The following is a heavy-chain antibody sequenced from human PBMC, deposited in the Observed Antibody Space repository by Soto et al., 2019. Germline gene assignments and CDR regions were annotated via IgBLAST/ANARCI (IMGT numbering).Heavy chain of an antibody. CDR3: AKGQGGSGSLTPRVDF. D-gene: IGHD3-10*01. J-gene: IGHJ4*02. CDR1: EFSFNNYA. Sequence: EVQLLESGGGLVQPGGSLRLSCAASEFSFNNYAMTWVRQAPEKGMEWVSAISGGGDTTSCADSVKGRFTVSRDGSKNTLYLQMSSLRSEDTALYYCAKGQGGSGSLTPRVDFWGQGTLVTVSS. V-gene: IGHV3-23*01. CDR2: ISGGGDTT.